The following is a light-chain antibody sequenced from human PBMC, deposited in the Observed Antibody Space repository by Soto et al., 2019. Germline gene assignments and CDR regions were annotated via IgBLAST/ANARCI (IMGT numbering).Light chain of an antibody. Sequence: SYELSQPPSVSLAPGQTARISCGGANIGPKKVHWYQQKPGQAPVLAVYDDSDRPSGIPERFSGSNSGNTATLTISRVEAGDEADYYCQVWNSFSDHPYVFGTGTKLTVL. J-gene: IGLJ1*01. V-gene: IGLV3-21*02. CDR1: NIGPKK. CDR3: QVWNSFSDHPYV. CDR2: DDS.